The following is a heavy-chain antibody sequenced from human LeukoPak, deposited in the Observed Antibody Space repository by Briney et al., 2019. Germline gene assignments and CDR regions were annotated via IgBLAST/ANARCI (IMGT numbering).Heavy chain of an antibody. CDR1: GFTFSSYA. J-gene: IGHJ5*02. CDR3: AKGVEMATPNWFDP. CDR2: ISGSGGST. D-gene: IGHD5-24*01. V-gene: IGHV3-23*01. Sequence: PGGSLRLSCAASGFTFSSYAMSWVRQAPGKGLEWVSAISGSGGSTYYADFVKGRFTISRDNSKNTLYLQMSSLRAEDTAVYYCAKGVEMATPNWFDPWGQGTLVTVSS.